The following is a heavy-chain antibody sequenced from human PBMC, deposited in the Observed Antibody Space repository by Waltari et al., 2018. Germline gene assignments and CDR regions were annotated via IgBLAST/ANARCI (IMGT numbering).Heavy chain of an antibody. CDR2: MNPTRVKS. Sequence: QVQLVQSGAEVKKPGASVKVSCKASGYTFTSYDLNWVRQATGQGLEWMGWMNPTRVKSVNAQMVQGRFTRTRNTSISTAYMELSSLRSEYTAVYYCARGWGAARRARYYWGWGQGTLVTVSS. CDR3: ARGWGAARRARYYWG. CDR1: GYTFTSYD. J-gene: IGHJ4*02. V-gene: IGHV1-8*01. D-gene: IGHD6-6*01.